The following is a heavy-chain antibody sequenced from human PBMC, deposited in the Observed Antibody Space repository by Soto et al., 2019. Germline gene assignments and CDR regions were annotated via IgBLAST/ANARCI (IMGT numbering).Heavy chain of an antibody. CDR1: GGSISSSSYY. J-gene: IGHJ4*02. D-gene: IGHD6-13*01. V-gene: IGHV4-39*01. CDR3: ARQVVQQLVKVYFDY. CDR2: IYYSGTT. Sequence: TSETLSLTCTFSGGSISSSSYYWGWIRQPPGKGLEWIGGIYYSGTTYYNPSLKSRVTMSVDTSKSQFSLKLSSVTAADTAVYYCARQVVQQLVKVYFDYWGQGTLVTGSS.